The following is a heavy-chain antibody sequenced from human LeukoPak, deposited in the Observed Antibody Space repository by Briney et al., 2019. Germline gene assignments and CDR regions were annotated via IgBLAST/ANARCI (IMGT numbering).Heavy chain of an antibody. CDR3: ASGRWSDYLDY. Sequence: PGGSLRLSCAASGFTFSSYWMHWVRQAPGKGLVRVSRFKSDGSSTSYADSVKGRFTISRDNAKNTLYLQMNSLRAEDTAVYYCASGRWSDYLDYWGQGTLVTVSS. D-gene: IGHD3-3*01. CDR1: GFTFSSYW. V-gene: IGHV3-74*01. CDR2: FKSDGSST. J-gene: IGHJ4*02.